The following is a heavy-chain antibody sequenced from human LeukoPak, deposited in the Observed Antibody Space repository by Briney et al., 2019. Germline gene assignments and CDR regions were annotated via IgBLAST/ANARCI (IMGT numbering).Heavy chain of an antibody. Sequence: PGGSLRLSCAASGFTFDDYTMHWVRQAPGKGLEWVSLISWDGGSTYYADSVKGRFTISRDNSKNSLYLQMNSVRTEDTASYYCAKARYCSSTSCPDNWFDLWAQGTLVTVSS. CDR2: ISWDGGST. CDR1: GFTFDDYT. J-gene: IGHJ5*02. D-gene: IGHD2-2*01. CDR3: AKARYCSSTSCPDNWFDL. V-gene: IGHV3-43*01.